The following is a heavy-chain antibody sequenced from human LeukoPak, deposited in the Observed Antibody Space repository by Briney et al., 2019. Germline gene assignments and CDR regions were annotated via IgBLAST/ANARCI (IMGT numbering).Heavy chain of an antibody. V-gene: IGHV3-23*01. Sequence: GGSLRLSCAASGFTFSTYDMSWVRQPPGKGLEWVSGLSGGGGSTYYADSVKGRFTISRDNSKNTLYLQMNSLRAEDTAVYYCAKVSSDWYYFDYWGQGTLVTVSS. D-gene: IGHD6-19*01. J-gene: IGHJ4*02. CDR3: AKVSSDWYYFDY. CDR2: LSGGGGST. CDR1: GFTFSTYD.